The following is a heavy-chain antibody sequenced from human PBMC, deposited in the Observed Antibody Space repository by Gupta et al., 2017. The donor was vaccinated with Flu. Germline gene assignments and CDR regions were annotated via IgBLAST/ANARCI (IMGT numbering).Heavy chain of an antibody. CDR3: ARDLEMATIREGYGMDV. CDR2: IYTSGST. J-gene: IGHJ6*02. D-gene: IGHD5-12*01. Sequence: QVQLQESGPGLVKPSQTLSLTCTVSGGSISSGSYYWSWIRPPAGKGLEWIGRIYTSGSTNYNPSLKSRVTISVDTSKNQFSLKLSSVTAADTAVYYCARDLEMATIREGYGMDVWGQGTTVTVSS. CDR1: GGSISSGSYY. V-gene: IGHV4-61*02.